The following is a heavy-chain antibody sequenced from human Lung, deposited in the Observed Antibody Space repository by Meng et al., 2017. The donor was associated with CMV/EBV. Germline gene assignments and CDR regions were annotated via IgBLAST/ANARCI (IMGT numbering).Heavy chain of an antibody. CDR1: SDSFPNYF. CDR2: LYPDGST. V-gene: IGHV4-4*07. J-gene: IGHJ4*02. CDR3: ARTPVRFCNTHMCYAFDY. Sequence: SGPRLVKPSEPLSVTCIVSSDSFPNYFWSWVRQPAGKGLEWIGRLYPDGSTDYNPSLSSRLTLSLDTSKIRFSLKLRSVTAADTAIYYCARTPVRFCNTHMCYAFDYWGQGALVTVSS. D-gene: IGHD2-2*01.